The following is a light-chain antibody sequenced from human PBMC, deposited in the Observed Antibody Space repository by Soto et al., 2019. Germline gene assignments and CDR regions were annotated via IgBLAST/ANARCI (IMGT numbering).Light chain of an antibody. CDR2: DAS. CDR3: QQLNSYPIT. V-gene: IGKV1-33*01. Sequence: DIQMTQSPSSLSASVGDRVTITCQASQDINKNLIWYQQKPGKAPKLLIYDASDLETGVPSRFSGSGSGTGFTFTISSLQPEDVATYYCQQLNSYPITFGQGTRLEIK. CDR1: QDINKN. J-gene: IGKJ5*01.